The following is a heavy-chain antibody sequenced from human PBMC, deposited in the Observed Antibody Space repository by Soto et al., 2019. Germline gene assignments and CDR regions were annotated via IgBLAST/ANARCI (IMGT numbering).Heavy chain of an antibody. CDR1: GFTFNNYA. CDR3: AKTGIVAARQTDC. J-gene: IGHJ4*02. CDR2: ISDSGGST. Sequence: EVQLLESGGGLVQPGGSLRLSCAASGFTFNNYAMSWVRQAPGKGLEWVSTISDSGGSTYYADSVRGRFTISRDNSKSTPYLQMNSLRAEDTAVYYCAKTGIVAARQTDCWGQGTLVTVSS. D-gene: IGHD6-6*01. V-gene: IGHV3-23*01.